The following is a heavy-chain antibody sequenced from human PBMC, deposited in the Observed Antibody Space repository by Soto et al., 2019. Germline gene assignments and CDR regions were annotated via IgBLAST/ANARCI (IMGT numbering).Heavy chain of an antibody. D-gene: IGHD6-13*01. Sequence: PSETLSLTCTVSGGSISSGGYYWSWIRQHPGKGLEWIGYIYYSGGTYYNPSLKSRVTISVDTSKNQFSLKLSSVTAADTAVYYCARVFSDSSSFFDPWGQGTLVTVSS. J-gene: IGHJ5*02. CDR1: GGSISSGGYY. V-gene: IGHV4-31*03. CDR2: IYYSGGT. CDR3: ARVFSDSSSFFDP.